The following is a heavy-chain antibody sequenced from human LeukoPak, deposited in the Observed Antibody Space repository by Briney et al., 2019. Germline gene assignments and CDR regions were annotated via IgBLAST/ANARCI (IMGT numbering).Heavy chain of an antibody. CDR1: GFTFSNAW. J-gene: IGHJ4*02. Sequence: GGSLRLACAASGFTFSNAWMSWVRQTPGKGLVCISRIKGDGSITNYADSVKGRFTISRDNAKNTLYLQMNSLRVEDTAVYYCVRDHYFSVDYWGQGALVTVSS. V-gene: IGHV3-74*01. D-gene: IGHD3-3*01. CDR3: VRDHYFSVDY. CDR2: IKGDGSIT.